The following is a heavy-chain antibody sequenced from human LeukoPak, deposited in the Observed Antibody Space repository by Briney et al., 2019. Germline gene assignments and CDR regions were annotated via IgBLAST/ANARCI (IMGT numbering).Heavy chain of an antibody. D-gene: IGHD3-3*01. CDR3: AKDPESYDFWSGPYFDY. J-gene: IGHJ4*02. V-gene: IGHV3-23*01. CDR2: ISGSGGST. CDR1: GFTFSSYA. Sequence: GGSLRLSCAASGFTFSSYAMSWVRQAPGKGLEWVSAISGSGGSTYYADSVKGRFTISRDNSKNTLYLQMNSLRAEDTAVYYCAKDPESYDFWSGPYFDYWGQGTLVTASS.